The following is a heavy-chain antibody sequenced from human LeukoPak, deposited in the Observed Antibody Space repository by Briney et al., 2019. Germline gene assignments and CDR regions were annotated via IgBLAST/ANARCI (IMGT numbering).Heavy chain of an antibody. D-gene: IGHD6-13*01. Sequence: KPSETFPLTGTVPGYPIPSGYYGAGARQPPGKGRGWMGSIYHSGSTYYNPSLKSRVTISVDTSKNQFSLKLSSVTAADTAVYYCARNNIAAGSNWFDPWGQGTLVTVSS. J-gene: IGHJ5*02. CDR3: ARNNIAAGSNWFDP. CDR2: IYHSGST. CDR1: GYPIPSGYY. V-gene: IGHV4-38-2*02.